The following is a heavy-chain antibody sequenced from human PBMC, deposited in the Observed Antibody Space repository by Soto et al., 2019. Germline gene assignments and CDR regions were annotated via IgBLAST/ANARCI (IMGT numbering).Heavy chain of an antibody. Sequence: ASVKVSCKASGYSFTSFVVNWVRQPPGQGLEWMGWVNAYNGNTNYAQKFQGRVTLTADTSTSTAYMEVGSLRSDDTAVYSCATGAGAVGSNVIWGQGTLVTVSS. V-gene: IGHV1-18*01. CDR1: GYSFTSFV. CDR2: VNAYNGNT. D-gene: IGHD1-26*01. J-gene: IGHJ4*02. CDR3: ATGAGAVGSNVI.